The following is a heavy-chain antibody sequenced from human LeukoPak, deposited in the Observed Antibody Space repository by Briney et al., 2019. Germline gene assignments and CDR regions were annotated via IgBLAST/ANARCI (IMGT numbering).Heavy chain of an antibody. V-gene: IGHV3-7*01. Sequence: PGGSLRLSCAASGFTFSSYWMSWVRQAPGKGLEWVANIKQDGSEKYYVDSVKGRFTISSDNAKNSLYLQMNSLRAEDTAVYYCARELVTIFGVGLYGMDVWGQGTTVTVSS. J-gene: IGHJ6*02. CDR3: ARELVTIFGVGLYGMDV. D-gene: IGHD3-3*01. CDR1: GFTFSSYW. CDR2: IKQDGSEK.